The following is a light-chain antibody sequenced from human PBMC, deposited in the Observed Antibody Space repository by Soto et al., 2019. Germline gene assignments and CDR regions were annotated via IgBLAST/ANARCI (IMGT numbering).Light chain of an antibody. J-gene: IGKJ1*01. CDR2: DAS. CDR3: QQYNGFSGT. CDR1: QSISTW. V-gene: IGKV1-5*01. Sequence: IQMTQSPSTLSASVGDRVTITCRASQSISTWLAWYQQNPGKAPKLLIYDASSLESGVPSRFSGSGSGTEFTLTISSLRPDDFATYYCQQYNGFSGTFGQGTKVEI.